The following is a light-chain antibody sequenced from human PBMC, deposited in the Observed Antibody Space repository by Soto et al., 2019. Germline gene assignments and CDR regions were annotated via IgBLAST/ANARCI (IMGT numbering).Light chain of an antibody. J-gene: IGKJ1*01. CDR1: QSIRSN. V-gene: IGKV3-15*01. Sequence: EIVMTQSPDTLSVSPGEGATLSCRVSQSIRSNLAWYQQRPGQAPRLLMYGASTRADGIPARFTGSGSGTEFTLTISSLQSEDFAVYYCQQYHIWPPWTSGQRTKVDIK. CDR2: GAS. CDR3: QQYHIWPPWT.